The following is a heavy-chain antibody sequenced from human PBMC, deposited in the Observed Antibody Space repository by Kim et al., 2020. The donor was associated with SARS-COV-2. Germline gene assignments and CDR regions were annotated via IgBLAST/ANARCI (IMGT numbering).Heavy chain of an antibody. J-gene: IGHJ6*02. V-gene: IGHV4-34*01. Sequence: LKSRVTISVDTSKNQFSLKLSSVTAADTAVYYCARGADYDILTGYLGMEVWGQGTTVTVSS. CDR3: ARGADYDILTGYLGMEV. D-gene: IGHD3-9*01.